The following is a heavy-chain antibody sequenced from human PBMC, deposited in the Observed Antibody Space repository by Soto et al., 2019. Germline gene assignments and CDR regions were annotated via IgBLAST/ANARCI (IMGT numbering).Heavy chain of an antibody. D-gene: IGHD2-2*02. CDR2: AYYRSQWYI. CDR3: AGGYTAGWHDY. Sequence: QVQLQQSGPGLVKPSQTLSLTCAISGDSVSSNSAAWNWVRQSPSRGLEWLGRAYYRSQWYIDCAVSVNSGIRVSPYTSKNHLSLHLNFVSTDETAIYYCAGGYTAGWHDYWGQGTLVTVSS. V-gene: IGHV6-1*01. J-gene: IGHJ4*02. CDR1: GDSVSSNSAA.